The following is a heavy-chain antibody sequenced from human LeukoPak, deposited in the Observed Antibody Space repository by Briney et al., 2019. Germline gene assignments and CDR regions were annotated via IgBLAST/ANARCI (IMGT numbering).Heavy chain of an antibody. V-gene: IGHV3-7*01. J-gene: IGHJ5*02. D-gene: IGHD6-6*01. CDR1: GFTFSSYA. Sequence: GGSLRLSCAASGFTFSSYAMSWVRQAPGKGLEWVANIKQDGSEKYYVDSVKGRFTISRDNAKNSLYLQMNSLRAEDTAVYYCARESSRIAARSWGQGTLVTVSS. CDR3: ARESSRIAARS. CDR2: IKQDGSEK.